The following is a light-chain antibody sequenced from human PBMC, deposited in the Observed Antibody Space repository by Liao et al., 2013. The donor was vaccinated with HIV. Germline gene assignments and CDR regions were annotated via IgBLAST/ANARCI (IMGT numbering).Light chain of an antibody. CDR3: QAWDSSYRV. V-gene: IGLV3-1*01. Sequence: SYELTQPPSVSVSPGQTASITCSGDKLGDKYACWYQQKPGQSPVLVIYQDSKRPSGIPERFSGSNSGNTATLTISGTQAMDEADYYCQAWDSSYRVVGG. CDR1: KLGDKY. CDR2: QDS. J-gene: IGLJ7*01.